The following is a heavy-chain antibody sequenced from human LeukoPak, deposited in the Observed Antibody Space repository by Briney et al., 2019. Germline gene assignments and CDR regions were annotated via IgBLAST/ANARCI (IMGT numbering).Heavy chain of an antibody. CDR1: GGSLSSSSYY. Sequence: SETLSLTCTVSGGSLSSSSYYWGWIRQPPGKGLEWIGSIYYSGSTYYNPSLKSRVTISVDTSKNQFSLKLSSVTAADTAVYYCARGGAGDGYNYGSLDYWGQGTLVTVSS. J-gene: IGHJ4*02. V-gene: IGHV4-39*01. D-gene: IGHD5-24*01. CDR3: ARGGAGDGYNYGSLDY. CDR2: IYYSGST.